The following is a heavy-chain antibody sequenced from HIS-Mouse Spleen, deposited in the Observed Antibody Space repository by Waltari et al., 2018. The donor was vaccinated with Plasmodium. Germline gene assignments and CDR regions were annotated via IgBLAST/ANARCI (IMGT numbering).Heavy chain of an antibody. D-gene: IGHD3-9*01. Sequence: GGGLVKPGGSLRLSCAASGFTFSSYSMHWVRQAPGKGLEWVSSISSSSSYIYYADSVKGRFTISRDNAKNSLYLQMNSLRAEDTAVYYCAREDILTGYYNDYWYFDLWGRGTLVTVSS. J-gene: IGHJ2*01. CDR3: AREDILTGYYNDYWYFDL. CDR2: ISSSSSYI. V-gene: IGHV3-21*01. CDR1: GFTFSSYS.